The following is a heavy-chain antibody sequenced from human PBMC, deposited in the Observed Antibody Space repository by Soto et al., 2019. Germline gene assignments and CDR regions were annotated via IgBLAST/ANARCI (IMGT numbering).Heavy chain of an antibody. CDR3: AKADGEQWLIPHLDN. CDR2: ISCCGGST. Sequence: EVQLLESGGGVVQPGGSLRLSCKASGFNFKKFAIGWVRQAPGEGLEWVSGISCCGGSTSYADSVKGRFTLARDDSKNTLSLHLNSLRFEDTARYFCAKADGEQWLIPHLDNWGQGTLVTVS. D-gene: IGHD6-19*01. CDR1: GFNFKKFA. J-gene: IGHJ4*02. V-gene: IGHV3-23*01.